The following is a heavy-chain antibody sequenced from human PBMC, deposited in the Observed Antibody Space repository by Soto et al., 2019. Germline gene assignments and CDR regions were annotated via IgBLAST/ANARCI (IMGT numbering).Heavy chain of an antibody. D-gene: IGHD2-8*01. CDR3: ARDSGDCTNGVCYVWFDP. J-gene: IGHJ5*02. Sequence: SETLSLTCTVSGGSISSYYWSWIRQPPGKGLEWIGYIYYSGSTNYSPSLKSRVTISVDTSKNQFSLKLSSVTAADTAVYYCARDSGDCTNGVCYVWFDPWGQGTLVTVSS. CDR2: IYYSGST. V-gene: IGHV4-59*01. CDR1: GGSISSYY.